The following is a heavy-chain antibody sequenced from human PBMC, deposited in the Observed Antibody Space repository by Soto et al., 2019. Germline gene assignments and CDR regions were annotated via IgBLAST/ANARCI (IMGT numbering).Heavy chain of an antibody. J-gene: IGHJ6*02. V-gene: IGHV3-11*06. D-gene: IGHD2-2*03. CDR2: ISNIGHT. CDR1: GFTFSDYY. CDR3: ARVDHRSLYGVDV. Sequence: QVQLVESGGGLVKPGGSLRLSCAASGFTFSDYYMTWIRQAPGKGLEWVSSISNIGHTTYADSVKGRFTISRDNATKSLHLQMNSLRVEDTAVYFCARVDHRSLYGVDVWGQGTTVIVSS.